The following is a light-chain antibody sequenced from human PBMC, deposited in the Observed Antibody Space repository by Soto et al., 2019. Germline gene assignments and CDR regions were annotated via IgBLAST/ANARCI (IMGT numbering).Light chain of an antibody. CDR2: GAS. Sequence: DIQMTQSPSTLSASVGDRVTITCRASQSITSWLVWYQQTPGKAPKLLIYGASRLKIVVPSRFSGSGSGTEFALTISSLHPDDIATYYCQQYHSSWTFGQGTKVEVK. V-gene: IGKV1-5*01. CDR3: QQYHSSWT. CDR1: QSITSW. J-gene: IGKJ1*01.